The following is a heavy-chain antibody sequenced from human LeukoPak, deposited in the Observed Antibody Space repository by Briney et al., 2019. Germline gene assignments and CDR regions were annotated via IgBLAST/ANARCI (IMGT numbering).Heavy chain of an antibody. Sequence: GASVKVSCKASGYTFTSYAMNWVRQAPGQGLEWMGWINTNTGNPTYAQGFTGRFVFSLDTPVSTAYLQISSLKAEDTAVYYCARAVGSSSSGPIRYYYYYMDVWGKGTTVTVSS. J-gene: IGHJ6*03. CDR2: INTNTGNP. CDR3: ARAVGSSSSGPIRYYYYYMDV. CDR1: GYTFTSYA. D-gene: IGHD6-6*01. V-gene: IGHV7-4-1*02.